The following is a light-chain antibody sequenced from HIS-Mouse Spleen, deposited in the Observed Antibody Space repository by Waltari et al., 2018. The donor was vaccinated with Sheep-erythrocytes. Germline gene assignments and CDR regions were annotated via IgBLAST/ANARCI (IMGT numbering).Light chain of an antibody. J-gene: IGKJ1*01. CDR1: QGISSA. CDR2: DAS. V-gene: IGKV1D-13*01. Sequence: AIQLTQSPSSLSASVGDRVTITCRASQGISSALAWYQKKPGKAPKLLIYDASSLASGVPSRFSGSGSGTDFTLTISSLQPEDFATYYCQQFNNYPRTFGQGTKVEIK. CDR3: QQFNNYPRT.